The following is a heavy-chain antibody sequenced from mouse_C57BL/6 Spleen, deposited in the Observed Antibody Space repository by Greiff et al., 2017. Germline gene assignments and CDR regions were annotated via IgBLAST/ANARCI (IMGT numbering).Heavy chain of an antibody. CDR2: INPYNGGT. Sequence: EVKLQQSGPVLVKPGASVKMSCKASGYTFTDYYMNWVKQSHGKSLEWIGVINPYNGGTSYNQKFKGKATLTVDKSSSTAYMELNSLTSEDSAVYYCARWGTLLRSSWFAYWGQGTLVTVSA. D-gene: IGHD1-1*01. CDR1: GYTFTDYY. V-gene: IGHV1-19*01. J-gene: IGHJ3*01. CDR3: ARWGTLLRSSWFAY.